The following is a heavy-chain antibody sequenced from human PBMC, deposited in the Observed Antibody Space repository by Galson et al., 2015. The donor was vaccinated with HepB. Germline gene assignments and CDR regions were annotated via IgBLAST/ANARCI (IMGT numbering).Heavy chain of an antibody. CDR3: ARGVDYDYVWGSYRA. D-gene: IGHD3-16*01. V-gene: IGHV3-7*03. Sequence: SLRLSCAASGFTFSSYWMSWVRQAPGKGLEWVANIKQDGSEKYYVDSVKGRFTISRDNTKNSLYLQMNSLRAEDTAVYYCARGVDYDYVWGSYRAWGQGTLVTVSS. CDR2: IKQDGSEK. CDR1: GFTFSSYW. J-gene: IGHJ5*02.